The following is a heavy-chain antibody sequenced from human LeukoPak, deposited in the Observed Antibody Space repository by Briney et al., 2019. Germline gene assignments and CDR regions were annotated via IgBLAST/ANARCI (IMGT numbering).Heavy chain of an antibody. CDR2: IYYSGST. V-gene: IGHV4-31*03. D-gene: IGHD2-21*01. CDR1: GGSISSGAYY. CDR3: ARDRGGDGMDV. J-gene: IGHJ6*02. Sequence: SETLSLTCTVSGGSISSGAYYWSWIRQHPGKGLEWIGYIYYSGSTYYNPSLKSRVIIPVDTSKNQFSLKLSSVTAADTAVYYCARDRGGDGMDVWGQGTTVTVSS.